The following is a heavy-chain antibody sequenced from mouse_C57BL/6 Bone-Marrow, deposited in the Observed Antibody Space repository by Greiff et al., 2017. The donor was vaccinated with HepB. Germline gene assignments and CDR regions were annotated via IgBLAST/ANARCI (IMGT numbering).Heavy chain of an antibody. V-gene: IGHV1-75*01. CDR1: GYTFTDYY. CDR3: ARSSLIYYYGSSSWFAY. CDR2: IFPGSGST. J-gene: IGHJ3*01. D-gene: IGHD1-1*01. Sequence: QVQLQQSGPELVKPGASVKISCKASGYTFTDYYINWVKQRPGQGLEWIGWIFPGSGSTYYNEKFKGKATLTVDKSSSTAYMLLSSLTSEDSAVYFCARSSLIYYYGSSSWFAYWGQGTLVTVSA.